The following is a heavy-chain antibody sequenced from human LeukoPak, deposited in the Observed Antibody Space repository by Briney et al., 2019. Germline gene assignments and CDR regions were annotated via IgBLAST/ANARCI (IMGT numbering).Heavy chain of an antibody. CDR3: ARRSLGAPNAFDI. Sequence: GGSLRLSCAASGFSFSSYDMHWVRHTTGEGLEWVSAIGTAGDPYYAGSVKGRFTISRENPQNSLYLQMHSLRAGDTAVYYCARRSLGAPNAFDIWGQGTMVTVSS. V-gene: IGHV3-13*05. D-gene: IGHD1-26*01. CDR2: IGTAGDP. CDR1: GFSFSSYD. J-gene: IGHJ3*02.